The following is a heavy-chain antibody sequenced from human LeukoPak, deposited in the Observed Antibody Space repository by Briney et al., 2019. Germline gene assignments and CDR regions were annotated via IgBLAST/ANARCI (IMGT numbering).Heavy chain of an antibody. V-gene: IGHV3-30*04. CDR1: GFTFSSYA. D-gene: IGHD3-22*01. CDR2: ISYDGSNK. CDR3: ARFDFRDYYDSSGPALDYFDY. Sequence: PGGSLRLSCGASGFTFSSYAMHWVRQAPGKGLEWVAVISYDGSNKYYADSVKGRFTISRDNSKNTLYLQMNSLRAEDTAVYYCARFDFRDYYDSSGPALDYFDYWGQGTLVTVSS. J-gene: IGHJ4*02.